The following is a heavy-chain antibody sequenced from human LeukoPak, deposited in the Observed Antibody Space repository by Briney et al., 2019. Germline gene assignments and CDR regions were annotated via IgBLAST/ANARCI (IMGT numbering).Heavy chain of an antibody. V-gene: IGHV3-33*01. CDR1: GFTFSSYG. CDR3: AREGTSHGRRGYFDY. Sequence: GGSLRLSCAASGFTFSSYGMHWVRQAPGKGLEWVAVIWYDGSNKYYADSVKGRFTISRDNSKNTLYLQMNSLRAEDTAVYYCAREGTSHGRRGYFDYWGQGTLVTVSS. J-gene: IGHJ4*02. CDR2: IWYDGSNK. D-gene: IGHD2-2*01.